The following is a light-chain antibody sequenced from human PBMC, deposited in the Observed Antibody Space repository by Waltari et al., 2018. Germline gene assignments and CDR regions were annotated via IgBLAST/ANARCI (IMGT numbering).Light chain of an antibody. CDR2: DID. CDR1: SSHVGSHS. V-gene: IGLV1-44*01. J-gene: IGLJ2*01. Sequence: QSVVTQPPSASGAPGQRVPTTCSGTSSHVGSHSIKWYQQLPRTAPKVLRYDIDRRPSGVPDRFSGSRSGTTASLTISGLQSEDEADYYCSVWDDSLSGPVFGGGTKLTVL. CDR3: SVWDDSLSGPV.